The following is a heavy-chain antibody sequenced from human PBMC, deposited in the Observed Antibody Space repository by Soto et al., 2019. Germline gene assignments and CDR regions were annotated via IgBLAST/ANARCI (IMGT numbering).Heavy chain of an antibody. D-gene: IGHD5-12*01. Sequence: GGCLSIFSATPGFTFIRYWVSWVRQAPGKGLEWVANIKQDGSEKYYVDSVKGRFTISRDNAKNSLYLQMNSLRAEDTAVYYCARVEYSGYDYFDYWGQGTLVTVSS. V-gene: IGHV3-7*02. CDR2: IKQDGSEK. J-gene: IGHJ4*02. CDR1: GFTFIRYW. CDR3: ARVEYSGYDYFDY.